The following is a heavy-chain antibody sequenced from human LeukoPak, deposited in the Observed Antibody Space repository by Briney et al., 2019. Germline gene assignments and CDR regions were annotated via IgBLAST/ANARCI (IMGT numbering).Heavy chain of an antibody. V-gene: IGHV4-34*01. CDR1: GGSFSGYY. D-gene: IGHD3-22*01. Sequence: SETLSLTCAVYGGSFSGYYWSWIRQPPGKGLEWIGEINHSGSTNYNPSLKSRVTISVDTSKNQFSLKLSSVTAADTAVYYCARRVGDMTVVVIDAFDIWGQGTMVTVSS. CDR2: INHSGST. CDR3: ARRVGDMTVVVIDAFDI. J-gene: IGHJ3*02.